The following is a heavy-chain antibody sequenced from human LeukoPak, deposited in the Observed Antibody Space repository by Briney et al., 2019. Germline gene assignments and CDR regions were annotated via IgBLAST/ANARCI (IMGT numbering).Heavy chain of an antibody. CDR3: ARDHTVAGIVFDS. Sequence: GGSLRLSRAASGFTFSSFWMNWVRQAPGKGLEGVANINQDGSEKFYVDSVKGRFTISRDNAENSVYMKMNSLRAEDTAVYYCARDHTVAGIVFDSWGQGALVTVSS. D-gene: IGHD6-19*01. J-gene: IGHJ4*02. CDR1: GFTFSSFW. CDR2: INQDGSEK. V-gene: IGHV3-7*01.